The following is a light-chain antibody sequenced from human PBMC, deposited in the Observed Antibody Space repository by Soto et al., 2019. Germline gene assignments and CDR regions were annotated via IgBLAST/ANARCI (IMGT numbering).Light chain of an antibody. V-gene: IGKV1D-12*01. CDR3: QQARSFPVT. CDR1: QDLGRW. Sequence: DIQVTQSPSSLSASVGDTVTITCRSSQDLGRWLSWYQQKPGKAPKIVIFGAYSLQSGVPSRFRGSGSGTEFMLTISNLQPEDFATYYCQQARSFPVTFGQGTRLEIK. CDR2: GAY. J-gene: IGKJ5*01.